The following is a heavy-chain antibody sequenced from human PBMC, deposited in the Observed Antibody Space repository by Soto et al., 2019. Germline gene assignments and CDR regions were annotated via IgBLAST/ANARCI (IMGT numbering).Heavy chain of an antibody. D-gene: IGHD3-22*01. CDR3: ARHPTYYYDSSGYRNHYFDY. CDR2: IYPGDSDT. V-gene: IGHV5-51*01. J-gene: IGHJ4*02. CDR1: GYSFTSYW. Sequence: GESLKISCKGSGYSFTSYWIGWVRQMPGKGLEWMGIIYPGDSDTKYSPSFQGQVTISADKSITTAYLQWSSLKASDTAMYYCARHPTYYYDSSGYRNHYFDYWGQGTVVTVSS.